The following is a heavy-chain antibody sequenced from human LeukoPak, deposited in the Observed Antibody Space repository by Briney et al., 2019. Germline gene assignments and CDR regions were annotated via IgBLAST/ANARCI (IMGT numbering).Heavy chain of an antibody. CDR3: AKHPGYSSGNDFDY. D-gene: IGHD6-19*01. CDR2: ISAGGITT. J-gene: IGHJ4*02. CDR1: GFTFGSYS. Sequence: PGGSLRLSCAASGFTFGSYSMSWVRQAPGKGLEWVSVISAGGITTYYADSVKGRFTISRDNSKNTVFLQMNSLRAEDTAVYYCAKHPGYSSGNDFDYWGQGTLVTVSS. V-gene: IGHV3-23*01.